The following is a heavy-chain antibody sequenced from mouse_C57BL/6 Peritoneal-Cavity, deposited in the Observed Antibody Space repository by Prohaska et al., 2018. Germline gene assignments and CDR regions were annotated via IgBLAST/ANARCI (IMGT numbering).Heavy chain of an antibody. Sequence: GFTFSGMWTNRVRQTPGKSLKWIGDVNSDGSAINYAPSIQDRFTIFRDNDKSTLYLQMRNVRSEDTATYFCIRNSSYWYFDVWGKGTTVIDSS. J-gene: IGHJ1*03. D-gene: IGHD1-1*01. V-gene: IGHV11-2*01. CDR3: IRNSSYWYFDV. CDR1: GFTFSGMW. CDR2: VNSDGSAI.